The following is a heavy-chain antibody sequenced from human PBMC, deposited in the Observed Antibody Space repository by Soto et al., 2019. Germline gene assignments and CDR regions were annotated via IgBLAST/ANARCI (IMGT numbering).Heavy chain of an antibody. Sequence: QITLNESGPALVKPTQTLTLTCTFSGFSLNTRDVGVGWLRQPPGKALEWLGVVYWDDDKTYSPSLKSRLTITKDNPKNQVVLRMTKMYPVDTATYYCAHCRGGVARFRGQGTLVTVSS. D-gene: IGHD3-16*01. V-gene: IGHV2-5*02. CDR2: VYWDDDK. CDR3: AHCRGGVARF. J-gene: IGHJ4*02. CDR1: GFSLNTRDVG.